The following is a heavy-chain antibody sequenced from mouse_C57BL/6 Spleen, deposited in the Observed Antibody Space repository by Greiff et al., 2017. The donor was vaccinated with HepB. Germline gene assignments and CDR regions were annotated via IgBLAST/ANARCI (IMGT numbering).Heavy chain of an antibody. CDR2: IYPGSGNT. CDR3: ARSPPLGYFDY. CDR1: GYTFTDYY. V-gene: IGHV1-76*01. D-gene: IGHD3-3*01. J-gene: IGHJ2*01. Sequence: VQLQQSGAELVRPGASVKLSCKASGYTFTDYYINWVKQRPGQGLEWIARIYPGSGNTYYNEKFKGKATLTAEKSSSTAYMQLSSLTSEDSAVYFCARSPPLGYFDYWGQGTTLTVSS.